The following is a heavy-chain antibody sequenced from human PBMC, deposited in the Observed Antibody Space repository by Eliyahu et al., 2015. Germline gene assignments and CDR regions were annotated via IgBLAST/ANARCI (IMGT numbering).Heavy chain of an antibody. CDR1: GFTFSNYA. CDR2: ISNSGDAT. J-gene: IGHJ4*02. CDR3: AKGTLIDS. Sequence: EVQLLESGGGLVQPGGSLRLSCAASGFTFSNYAISWVRQAPGKGLEWVSVISNSGDATYYGDSAKGRFTISRDNSKNMLYLQMNNLRAEDTARYYCAKGTLIDSWGQGTLVIVSS. V-gene: IGHV3-23*01. D-gene: IGHD3-22*01.